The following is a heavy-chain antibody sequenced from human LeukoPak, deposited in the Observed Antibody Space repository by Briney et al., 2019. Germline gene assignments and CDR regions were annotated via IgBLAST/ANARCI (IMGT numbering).Heavy chain of an antibody. J-gene: IGHJ4*02. D-gene: IGHD3-16*02. CDR1: GYTLTELS. CDR3: ATLPLSYDYVWGSYRQYYFVY. Sequence: ASVKVSCKVSGYTLTELSMHWVRQAPGKGLEWMGGFDPEDGETIYAQKFQGRVTMTEDTSTDTAYMELSSLRSEDTAVYYCATLPLSYDYVWGSYRQYYFVYWGQGTLVTVSS. V-gene: IGHV1-24*01. CDR2: FDPEDGET.